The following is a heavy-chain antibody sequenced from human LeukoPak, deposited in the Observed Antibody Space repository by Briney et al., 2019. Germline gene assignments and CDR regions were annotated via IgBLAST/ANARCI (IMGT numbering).Heavy chain of an antibody. J-gene: IGHJ6*03. CDR2: IYYSGST. CDR3: ARYGPHYFYMDV. V-gene: IGHV4-59*01. D-gene: IGHD3-10*01. Sequence: PSETLSLTCTVSGGSISSYYWSWIRQPPVKGLEWIGYIYYSGSTNYEPSLKSRVTMSVDTSKNKFSLKLSSVTAADTAVYYCARYGPHYFYMDVWGKGTTVTVSS. CDR1: GGSISSYY.